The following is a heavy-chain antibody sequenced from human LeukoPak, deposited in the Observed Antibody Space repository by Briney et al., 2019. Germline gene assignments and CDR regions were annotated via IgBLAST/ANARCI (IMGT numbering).Heavy chain of an antibody. D-gene: IGHD5-18*01. J-gene: IGHJ4*02. Sequence: PGGSLRLSCAASGFTFSSYWMHWVRQAPGKGLVWVSRINSDGSSTSYADSVKGRFTISRDNSKNTLYLQMNSLRAEDTAVYYCARDFHLYSYGKYYFDYWGQGTLVTVSS. V-gene: IGHV3-74*01. CDR1: GFTFSSYW. CDR2: INSDGSST. CDR3: ARDFHLYSYGKYYFDY.